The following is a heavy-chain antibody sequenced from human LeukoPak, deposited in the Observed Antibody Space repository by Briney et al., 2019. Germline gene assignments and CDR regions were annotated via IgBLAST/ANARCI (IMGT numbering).Heavy chain of an antibody. V-gene: IGHV3-74*01. Sequence: GSLRLSCATSGFAFSDYWMHWVRQAPGKGLVWVSRIISDGSSASYADSVKGRFTISRDNAKNTLYLQMNGLRVEDTAVYYCVRDARYCPDSWGQGTLVTVSS. J-gene: IGHJ5*02. D-gene: IGHD2-8*02. CDR3: VRDARYCPDS. CDR1: GFAFSDYW. CDR2: IISDGSSA.